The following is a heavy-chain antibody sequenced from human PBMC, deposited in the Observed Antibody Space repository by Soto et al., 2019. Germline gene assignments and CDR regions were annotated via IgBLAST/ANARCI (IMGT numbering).Heavy chain of an antibody. J-gene: IGHJ4*02. CDR1: GFTFTSSA. V-gene: IGHV1-58*02. Sequence: QMQLVQSGPEVKKPGTSVKVSCKASGFTFTSSAMQWVRQDRGQRHEWIGWIVVGSGHTNYAQKFQERVTITRDMSTSTAYMELSSLRSEDTAVYYCAADSRYCSGGNCEDYWGQGTLVTVSS. CDR3: AADSRYCSGGNCEDY. D-gene: IGHD2-15*01. CDR2: IVVGSGHT.